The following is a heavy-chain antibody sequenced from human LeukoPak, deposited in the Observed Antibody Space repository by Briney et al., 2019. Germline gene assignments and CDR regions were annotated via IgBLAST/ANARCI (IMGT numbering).Heavy chain of an antibody. CDR2: ISYDGSNK. D-gene: IGHD5-18*01. J-gene: IGHJ4*02. Sequence: PGGSLRLSCAASGFTFSSYAMHWVRQAPGKGLEWVAVISYDGSNKYYADSVKGRFTISRDNSKNTLYLQMNSLRAEDTAVYYCARESGVRLYSYGYAATVDYWGQGTLVTVSS. V-gene: IGHV3-30-3*01. CDR1: GFTFSSYA. CDR3: ARESGVRLYSYGYAATVDY.